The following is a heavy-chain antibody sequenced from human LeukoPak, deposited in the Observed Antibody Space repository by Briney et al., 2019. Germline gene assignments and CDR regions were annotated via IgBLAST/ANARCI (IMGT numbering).Heavy chain of an antibody. V-gene: IGHV4-30-2*01. D-gene: IGHD6-13*01. CDR3: ARGVSAAGHLFDY. J-gene: IGHJ4*02. Sequence: PSETLSLTCAVSGGSISSGGYSWSWIRQPPGKGLEWIGYIYHSGSTYYNPPLKSRVTISVDRSKNQFSLKLSSVTAADTAVYYCARGVSAAGHLFDYWGQGTLVTVSS. CDR1: GGSISSGGYS. CDR2: IYHSGST.